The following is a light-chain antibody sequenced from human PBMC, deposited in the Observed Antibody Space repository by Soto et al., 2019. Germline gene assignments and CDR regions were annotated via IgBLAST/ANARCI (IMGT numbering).Light chain of an antibody. CDR3: QQYYSYPRT. CDR2: AAS. Sequence: DIQMTQSPSSVSASVGDRVTITCRASQGISNWLAWYQQKPGKAPKLLIYAASSLQSGVPSRFSGSGFGTDFTLTISCLQSEDFATYYCQQYYSYPRTFGQGTRLEIK. J-gene: IGKJ5*01. V-gene: IGKV1-12*01. CDR1: QGISNW.